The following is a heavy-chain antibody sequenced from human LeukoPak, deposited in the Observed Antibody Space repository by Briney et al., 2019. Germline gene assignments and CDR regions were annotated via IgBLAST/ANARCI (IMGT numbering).Heavy chain of an antibody. Sequence: ASVKVSCKASGYTFTSYGISWVRQAPGQGLEWMGWISAYNGNTNYAQKLQGRVTMTTDTSTSTAYMELRSLRSDDTAVYYCARGYHSSRDYYYYYMDVWGKGTTVTVSS. V-gene: IGHV1-18*01. J-gene: IGHJ6*03. CDR1: GYTFTSYG. CDR3: ARGYHSSRDYYYYYMDV. CDR2: ISAYNGNT. D-gene: IGHD6-13*01.